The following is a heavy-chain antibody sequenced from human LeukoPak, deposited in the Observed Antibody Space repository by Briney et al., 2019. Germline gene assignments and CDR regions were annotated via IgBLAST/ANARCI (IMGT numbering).Heavy chain of an antibody. CDR3: ASFPWDLRPT. CDR1: GFPFSTYS. CDR2: ITSTSDTI. Sequence: GGSLRLSCVTSGFPFSTYSMNWVRQAPGKGLEWLSYITSTSDTIYYADSVKGRFTISRDNAKNSLYLQMNSLRAEDTAVYYCASFPWDLRPTWGQGTLVTVSS. J-gene: IGHJ4*02. D-gene: IGHD1-26*01. V-gene: IGHV3-48*01.